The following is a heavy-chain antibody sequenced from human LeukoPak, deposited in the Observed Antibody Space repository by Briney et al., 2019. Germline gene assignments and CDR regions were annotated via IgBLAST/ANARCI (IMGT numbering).Heavy chain of an antibody. Sequence: PGGSLRLSCAASGFTFSSCAMSWVRQAPGEGLEWVSGISGSGDSTDYADSVKGRFTISRDNSKNTLYLQINSLRAEDTAVYYCAKPPSDNLLTGSLYYFDYWGQGTLVTVSS. CDR2: ISGSGDST. CDR3: AKPPSDNLLTGSLYYFDY. J-gene: IGHJ4*02. CDR1: GFTFSSCA. V-gene: IGHV3-23*01. D-gene: IGHD3-9*01.